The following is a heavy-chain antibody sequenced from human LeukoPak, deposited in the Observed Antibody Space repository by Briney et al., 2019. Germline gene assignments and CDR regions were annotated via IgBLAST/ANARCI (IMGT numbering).Heavy chain of an antibody. D-gene: IGHD6-19*01. V-gene: IGHV3-48*04. CDR3: ARAGRSGWTVDY. CDR1: GFDFSTYS. Sequence: GGSLRLSCAASGFDFSTYSIDWVRQAPGKGLERVSYISSSSSNIYHADPVKGRFTISRDNAKNSLHLQMNSLRAEDTAVYYCARAGRSGWTVDYWGQGTLVTVSS. CDR2: ISSSSSNI. J-gene: IGHJ4*02.